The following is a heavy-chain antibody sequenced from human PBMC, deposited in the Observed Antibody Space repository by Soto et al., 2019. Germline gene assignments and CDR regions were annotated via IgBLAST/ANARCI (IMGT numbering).Heavy chain of an antibody. V-gene: IGHV4-31*11. CDR3: ARVSGSGRYVFDY. CDR2: IYYTGST. J-gene: IGHJ4*02. CDR1: GGSFSGYY. Sequence: PSETLSLTCAVYGGSFSGYYWSWIRQHPGEGLEWIGYIYYTGSTYYNPSLKSRVTISVDTSKSQFSLKLSSVTAADTAFYYCARVSGSGRYVFDYWGQGTQVIVSS. D-gene: IGHD3-10*01.